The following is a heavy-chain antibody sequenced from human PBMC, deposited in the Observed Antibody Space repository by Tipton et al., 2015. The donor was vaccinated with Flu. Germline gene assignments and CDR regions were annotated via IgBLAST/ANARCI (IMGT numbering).Heavy chain of an antibody. Sequence: TLSLTCTVSGGSISSYYWSWIRQPPGKGLEWIGYIYHSGSSYYNPSLKSRVTMSVDKSKNQFSLNLNSVTAADTAVYYCARHIAAAAFFDYWGQGVLVTVSS. V-gene: IGHV4-59*04. D-gene: IGHD6-13*01. J-gene: IGHJ4*01. CDR2: IYHSGSS. CDR1: GGSISSYY. CDR3: ARHIAAAAFFDY.